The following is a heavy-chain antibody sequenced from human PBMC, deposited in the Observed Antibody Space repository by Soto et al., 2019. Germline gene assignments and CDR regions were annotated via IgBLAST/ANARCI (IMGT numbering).Heavy chain of an antibody. CDR3: ARDSLWSRALDH. CDR2: ISAYNGNT. J-gene: IGHJ4*02. CDR1: GYTFTSYG. D-gene: IGHD2-8*02. Sequence: XSVKVSCKASGYTFTSYGSRLVRQAPGQGLEWMGWISAYNGNTNYAQKLQGRVTMTTDTSTSTAYMELRSLRSDDTAVYYCARDSLWSRALDHWGQGTLVTVSS. V-gene: IGHV1-18*01.